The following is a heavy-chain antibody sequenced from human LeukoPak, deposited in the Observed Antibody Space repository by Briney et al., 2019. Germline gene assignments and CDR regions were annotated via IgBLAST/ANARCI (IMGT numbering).Heavy chain of an antibody. CDR2: INPSGGST. D-gene: IGHD5-12*01. CDR1: GYTFTSYY. J-gene: IGHJ5*02. V-gene: IGHV1-46*01. CDR3: ARIKDGYDYWFDP. Sequence: ASVKVSCKASGYTFTSYYMHWVRQAPGQGLEWMGIINPSGGSTTYAQRFEGRVTMTRDTSTNTVYMELSSLRSEDTAVYYCARIKDGYDYWFDPWGQGTPVTVSS.